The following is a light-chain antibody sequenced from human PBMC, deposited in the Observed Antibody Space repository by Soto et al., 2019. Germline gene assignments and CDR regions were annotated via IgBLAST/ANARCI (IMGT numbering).Light chain of an antibody. J-gene: IGLJ3*02. V-gene: IGLV2-8*01. CDR1: SRDVGNYKY. CDR2: EVS. CDR3: SAYAGSNLWV. Sequence: QSVLTQSPSASGSPGQSVTISCTGTSRDVGNYKYVSWYQQHPGKAPKLMIYEVSKRPSGVPDRVSGSKSGNTASLTVSGLQVEDEADYYCSAYAGSNLWVFGGGTKLTVL.